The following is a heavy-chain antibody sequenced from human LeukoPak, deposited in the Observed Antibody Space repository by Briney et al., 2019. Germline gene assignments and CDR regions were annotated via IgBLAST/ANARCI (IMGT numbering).Heavy chain of an antibody. CDR3: ARGVNNWNIDVFDI. CDR2: INHSGST. J-gene: IGHJ3*02. V-gene: IGHV4-34*01. Sequence: GSLRLSCTVSGFTVSSNSMSWIRQPPGKGLEWIGEINHSGSTDYNPSLKSRVTISVDTSKNQFSLKLSSVTAAETAVYFCARGVNNWNIDVFDIWGQGTMVTVSS. D-gene: IGHD1/OR15-1a*01. CDR1: GFTVSSNS.